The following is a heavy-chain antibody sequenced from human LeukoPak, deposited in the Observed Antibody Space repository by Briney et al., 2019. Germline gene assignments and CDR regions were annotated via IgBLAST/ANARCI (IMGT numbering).Heavy chain of an antibody. V-gene: IGHV3-7*05. CDR1: GFTFSNYW. CDR2: IKQDGSEK. Sequence: GGSLRLSCAASGFTFSNYWMTWVRQAPGKGLEWVANIKQDGSEKYFVDSVKGRFTISRDNAKNSLYLQMNSLRAEDTAVYFCARVSILNLGELSEALDMWGQGTMVTVSS. D-gene: IGHD3-16*02. CDR3: ARVSILNLGELSEALDM. J-gene: IGHJ3*02.